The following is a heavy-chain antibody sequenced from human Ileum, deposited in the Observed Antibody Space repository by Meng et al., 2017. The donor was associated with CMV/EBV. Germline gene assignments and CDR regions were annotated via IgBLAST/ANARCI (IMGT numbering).Heavy chain of an antibody. Sequence: GSLRLSCTVSGGSINTYYWSWFRQPPGKELEWIGHILYTGTTTYNPSLQSRVTISVDTSKNQYSLNLNSVTAADTAVYYCARHYVGWSYYVDHWGPGTLVTVYS. CDR2: ILYTGTT. V-gene: IGHV4-59*01. CDR3: ARHYVGWSYYVDH. J-gene: IGHJ4*02. D-gene: IGHD6-19*01. CDR1: GGSINTYY.